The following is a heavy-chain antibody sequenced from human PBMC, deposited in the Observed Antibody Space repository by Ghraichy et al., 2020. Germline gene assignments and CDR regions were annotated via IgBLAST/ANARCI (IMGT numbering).Heavy chain of an antibody. CDR3: ARRAAAVGWFDP. D-gene: IGHD6-13*01. CDR1: GGSISSYY. J-gene: IGHJ5*02. Sequence: GSLRLSCTVSGGSISSYYWSWIRQPPGKGLEWIGYIYYSGSTNYNPSLKSRVTISVDTSKNQFSLKLSSVTAADTAVYYCARRAAAVGWFDPWGQGTLVTVSS. V-gene: IGHV4-59*08. CDR2: IYYSGST.